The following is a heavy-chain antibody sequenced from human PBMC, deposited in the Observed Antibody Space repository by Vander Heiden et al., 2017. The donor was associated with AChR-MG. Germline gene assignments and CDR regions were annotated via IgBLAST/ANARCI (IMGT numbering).Heavy chain of an antibody. CDR1: GFTFSSYS. J-gene: IGHJ4*02. D-gene: IGHD6-25*01. CDR3: ARESQRSD. Sequence: EVQLVESGGGLVQRGGCLRLSCAASGFTFSSYSMNWVRQAPGKGLEWVSYISSSSSTICYADSVKGRFTISRDHAKNSLYMEMNSLRDEDTAVYYCARESQRSDWGQGTLVTVSS. CDR2: ISSSSSTI. V-gene: IGHV3-48*02.